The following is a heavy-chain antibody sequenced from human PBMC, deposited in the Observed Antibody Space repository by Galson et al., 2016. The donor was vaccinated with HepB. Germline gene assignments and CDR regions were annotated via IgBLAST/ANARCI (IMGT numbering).Heavy chain of an antibody. D-gene: IGHD5-18*01. CDR2: IWYDGSNK. V-gene: IGHV3-33*01. J-gene: IGHJ4*02. CDR3: AREGRLLDTAMAYYFDY. CDR1: GFTFSSYG. Sequence: SLRLSCAASGFTFSSYGMHWVRQAPGKGLEWVAVIWYDGSNKYYADSVKGRFTISRDNSKNTLYLQMNSLRAEDTAVYYCAREGRLLDTAMAYYFDYWGQGTLVTVSS.